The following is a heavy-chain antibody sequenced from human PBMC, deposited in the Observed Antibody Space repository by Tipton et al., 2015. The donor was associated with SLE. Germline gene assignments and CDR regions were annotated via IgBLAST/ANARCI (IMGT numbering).Heavy chain of an antibody. CDR2: IDDSGNT. J-gene: IGHJ6*02. Sequence: TLSLTCTVSGGSISSHYWSWIRQPSGKGLEWIGYIDDSGNTDYTPSLKSRVTISVDTSKNQFSLKLSSVTAADTAVYYCASMIVVIPVEARRDGMDVWGQGTTVTVSS. D-gene: IGHD2-2*01. CDR3: ASMIVVIPVEARRDGMDV. CDR1: GGSISSHY. V-gene: IGHV4-59*11.